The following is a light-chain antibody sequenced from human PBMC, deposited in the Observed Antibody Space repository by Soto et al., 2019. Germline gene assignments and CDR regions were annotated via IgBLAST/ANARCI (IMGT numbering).Light chain of an antibody. V-gene: IGLV2-11*01. CDR3: CSYAGSYTWV. CDR1: SNDIGNYNY. Sequence: QSALTQPRSVSGSPGQSVAISCTGTSNDIGNYNYVSWFQQHPGKAPKVMIFDVSKRSSGVPDRFSGSKSGNTASLTISGLQAEDEADYYCCSYAGSYTWVFGGGTQLTVL. CDR2: DVS. J-gene: IGLJ3*02.